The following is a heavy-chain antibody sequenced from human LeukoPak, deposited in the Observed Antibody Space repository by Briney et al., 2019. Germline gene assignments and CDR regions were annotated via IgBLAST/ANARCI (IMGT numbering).Heavy chain of an antibody. D-gene: IGHD3-22*01. CDR1: GFTFSSYW. CDR2: IYHSGST. CDR3: ARAPRDSSSSNYMRRFDY. V-gene: IGHV4-38-2*01. J-gene: IGHJ4*02. Sequence: GSLRLSCAASGFTFSSYWMHWVRQAPGQGLEWTGGIYHSGSTYYNPSLKSRVTMSVDTSKNQFSLKLSSVTAADTAVYYCARAPRDSSSSNYMRRFDYWGQGTLVTVSS.